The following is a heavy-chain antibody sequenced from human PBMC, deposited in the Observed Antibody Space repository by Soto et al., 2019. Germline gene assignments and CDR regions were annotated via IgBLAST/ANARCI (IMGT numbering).Heavy chain of an antibody. D-gene: IGHD3-3*01. Sequence: SSVKVSCKASGGTFSSYAISWVRQAPGQGLEWMGGIIPIFGTANYAQKFQGRVTITADKSTSTAYMELRSLRSEDTAVYYCATPEGLGMIFGVGLVYVMDLWGQGTTVTVSS. CDR2: IIPIFGTA. CDR3: ATPEGLGMIFGVGLVYVMDL. V-gene: IGHV1-69*06. J-gene: IGHJ6*02. CDR1: GGTFSSYA.